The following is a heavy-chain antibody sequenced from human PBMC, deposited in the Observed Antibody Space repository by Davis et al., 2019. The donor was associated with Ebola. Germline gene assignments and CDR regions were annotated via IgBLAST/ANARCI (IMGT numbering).Heavy chain of an antibody. J-gene: IGHJ3*01. Sequence: PSETLSLTCAVSGISVSSSNWWTWMRQPPGKSLEWIGQVFHSGHTNYNPSLGSRVSLSLDKSNNQFSLQLTSVTAADTAVYYCTRGHGALWGQGKLVTVSS. CDR1: GISVSSSNW. D-gene: IGHD4/OR15-4a*01. CDR2: VFHSGHT. CDR3: TRGHGAL. V-gene: IGHV4-4*02.